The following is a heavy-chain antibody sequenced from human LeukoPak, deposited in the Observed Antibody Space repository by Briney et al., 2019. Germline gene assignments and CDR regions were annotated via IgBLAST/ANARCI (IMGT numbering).Heavy chain of an antibody. CDR2: IYHTVNT. V-gene: IGHV4-39*07. Sequence: SQTLSLTFTVSGGSISSGGYYWGWIRQPAGKGLGLIRCIYHTVNTYYNPTLRSRVTISVDKSKNPLYLKLSCQTAGDTAAFYCARVSASDAYFDYWGQGTLVTVSS. J-gene: IGHJ4*02. CDR1: GGSISSGGYY. CDR3: ARVSASDAYFDY. D-gene: IGHD2-2*01.